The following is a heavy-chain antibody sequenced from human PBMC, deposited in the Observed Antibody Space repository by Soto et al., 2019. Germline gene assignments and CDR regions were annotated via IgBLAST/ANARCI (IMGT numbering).Heavy chain of an antibody. CDR1: GGSFSGYY. CDR3: ARGLSRWPNWFEP. V-gene: IGHV4-34*01. J-gene: IGHJ5*02. Sequence: SETLSLTCAVYGGSFSGYYWSWIRQPPGKGLEWIGEINHSGSTNYNPSLKSRVTISVGTSKNQFSLKLSSVTAADTAVYYCARGLSRWPNWFEPWGQGTLVTVS. D-gene: IGHD4-17*01. CDR2: INHSGST.